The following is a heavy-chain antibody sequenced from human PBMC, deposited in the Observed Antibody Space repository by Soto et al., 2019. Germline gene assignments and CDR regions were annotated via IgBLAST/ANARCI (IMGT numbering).Heavy chain of an antibody. D-gene: IGHD2-2*01. CDR1: GGSISSGGYS. CDR2: IYHSGST. Sequence: QLQLQESGSGLVKPSQTLSLTCAVSGGSISSGGYSWSWIRQPPGKGLEWIGYIYHSGSTYYNPSLKXRXTXSXXRSKNQFSLKLSSVTAADTAVYYCAGGRIGTRLAYWGQGTLVTVSS. CDR3: AGGRIGTRLAY. J-gene: IGHJ4*02. V-gene: IGHV4-30-2*01.